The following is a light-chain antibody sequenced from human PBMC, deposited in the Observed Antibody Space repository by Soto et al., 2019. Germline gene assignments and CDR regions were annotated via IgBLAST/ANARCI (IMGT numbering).Light chain of an antibody. J-gene: IGKJ4*01. V-gene: IGKV1-9*01. CDR3: QQLDAYPLT. Sequence: DIQLTQSPSFLSASVGDRDTITCRASQGLSSSLAWYQQRPGKAPQLLIYPASTLQSGVPARFSGSGSGTEFTLTISSLQSEDFATYYCQQLDAYPLTFXGGTKVDIK. CDR1: QGLSSS. CDR2: PAS.